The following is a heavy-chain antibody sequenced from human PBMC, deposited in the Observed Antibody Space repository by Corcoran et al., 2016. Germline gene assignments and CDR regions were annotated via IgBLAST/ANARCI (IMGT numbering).Heavy chain of an antibody. CDR3: ASVAAAGKGYTTYYFDY. Sequence: QVQLVQSGAEVKKPGSSVKVSCKASGGTFSSYAISWVRQAPGQGPEWMGGIIPIFGTANYAQKFQGRVTITADESTSTAYMELSSLRSEDTAVYYCASVAAAGKGYTTYYFDYWGQGTLVTVSS. CDR2: IIPIFGTA. CDR1: GGTFSSYA. D-gene: IGHD6-13*01. J-gene: IGHJ4*02. V-gene: IGHV1-69*01.